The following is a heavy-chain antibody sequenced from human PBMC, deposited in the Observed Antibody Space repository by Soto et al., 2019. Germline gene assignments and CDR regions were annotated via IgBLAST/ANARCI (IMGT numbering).Heavy chain of an antibody. CDR3: AREIAEIVVVTGFDY. CDR2: ISYDGSNK. J-gene: IGHJ4*02. D-gene: IGHD3-22*01. CDR1: GFTFSSYA. V-gene: IGHV3-30-3*01. Sequence: QVQLVESGGGVVQPGRSLRLSCAASGFTFSSYAMHWVRQAPGKGLEWVAVISYDGSNKYYADSVKGRFTISRDNSKNTLYLQMNSLRAEDTAVYYCAREIAEIVVVTGFDYWGQGTLVTVSS.